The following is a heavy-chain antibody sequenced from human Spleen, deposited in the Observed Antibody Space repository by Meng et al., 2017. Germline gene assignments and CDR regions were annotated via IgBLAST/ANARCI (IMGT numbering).Heavy chain of an antibody. D-gene: IGHD6-13*01. Sequence: QGGDGLFKTSETLSLTCVVSGGSFIDYYWGWIRQPPGKGLEWIGEINHSGSTNYNPSLKSRVTISVDTSKNQFSLKLSSVTAADTAVYYCARVCPVDSSSPSPGWFDPWGQGTLVTVSS. V-gene: IGHV4-34*01. CDR3: ARVCPVDSSSPSPGWFDP. J-gene: IGHJ5*02. CDR2: INHSGST. CDR1: GGSFIDYY.